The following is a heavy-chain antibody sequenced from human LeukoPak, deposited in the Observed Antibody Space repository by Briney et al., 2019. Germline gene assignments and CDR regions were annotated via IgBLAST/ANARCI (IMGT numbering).Heavy chain of an antibody. CDR1: GFTFSSYA. CDR2: ISASGSST. Sequence: PGGSLRLSCAASGFTFSSYAMSWVRQAPGKGLEWVSSISASGSSTYFADSVKGRFTISRDNSKNTLYLQMNSLRDEDTVVYYCAKAIGTGRPLDAFDIWGRGTMVTVSS. V-gene: IGHV3-23*01. J-gene: IGHJ3*02. CDR3: AKAIGTGRPLDAFDI. D-gene: IGHD3-10*01.